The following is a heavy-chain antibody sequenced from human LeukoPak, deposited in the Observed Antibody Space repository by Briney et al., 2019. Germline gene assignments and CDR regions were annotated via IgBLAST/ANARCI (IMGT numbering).Heavy chain of an antibody. CDR1: GGSISRSDYY. CDR3: ARSYCSSTTCYAVGSFDV. V-gene: IGHV4-39*01. D-gene: IGHD2-2*01. Sequence: SETLSLTCTVSGGSISRSDYYWGWVRQPPGKGLEWLGSISYSGSTYYNPSLKIRVTMFVDMSNNQFSLKLRSVTAADTAVYYCARSYCSSTTCYAVGSFDVWGQGTMVTVSS. CDR2: ISYSGST. J-gene: IGHJ3*01.